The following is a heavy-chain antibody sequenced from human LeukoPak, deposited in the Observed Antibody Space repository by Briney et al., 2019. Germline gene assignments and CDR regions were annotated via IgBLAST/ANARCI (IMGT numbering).Heavy chain of an antibody. CDR3: ARGKGLLVVTANYYFDY. J-gene: IGHJ4*02. CDR1: GFTFSSYS. V-gene: IGHV3-48*02. CDR2: ISTSSSTV. Sequence: GGSLRLSCAASGFTFSSYSMNWVRQAPGKGLEWVSYISTSSSTVYYADSVKARFTISRDNAKNSLNLQMNSLRDEDTAVYYCARGKGLLVVTANYYFDYWGQGTLVTVSS. D-gene: IGHD2-21*02.